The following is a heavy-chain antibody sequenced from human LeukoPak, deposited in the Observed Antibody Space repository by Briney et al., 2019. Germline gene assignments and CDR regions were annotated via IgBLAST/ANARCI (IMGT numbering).Heavy chain of an antibody. Sequence: SETLSLTCTVSRGSISSSSYYWGWIRQPPGKGLEWIGSIYYSGSTYYNPSLWSRVSMSVDRSKNQFSLKLSSATAADTAVYYRARAMGGITGTPYYFDYWGQGSLVTVSS. CDR3: ARAMGGITGTPYYFDY. D-gene: IGHD1-20*01. CDR1: RGSISSSSYY. CDR2: IYYSGST. J-gene: IGHJ4*02. V-gene: IGHV4-39*01.